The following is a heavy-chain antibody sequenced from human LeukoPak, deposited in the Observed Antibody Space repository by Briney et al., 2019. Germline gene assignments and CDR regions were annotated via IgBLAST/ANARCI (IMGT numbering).Heavy chain of an antibody. CDR1: GFTFDDYG. D-gene: IGHD4-17*01. V-gene: IGHV3-20*04. CDR2: LNWNGGSP. J-gene: IGHJ6*03. Sequence: GGSLRLSCAASGFTFDDYGMSWVRQAPGKGLEWVCGLNWNGGSPNCADSGKGRFPLSRDNAKNSLYLQMNTLKVEDTALYYCARAGSYGDYVTYYYYYMDVWGKGTTVTVSS. CDR3: ARAGSYGDYVTYYYYYMDV.